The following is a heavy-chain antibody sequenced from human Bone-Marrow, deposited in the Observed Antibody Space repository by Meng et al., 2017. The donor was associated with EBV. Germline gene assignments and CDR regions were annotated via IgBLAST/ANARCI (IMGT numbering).Heavy chain of an antibody. CDR3: ASSTPGGRPDY. D-gene: IGHD3-16*01. J-gene: IGHJ4*02. CDR1: GFTFSSYR. V-gene: IGHV3-21*01. Sequence: EGQLVESGGGLAKPGGSLRLSCAASGFTFSSYRMNWVRQAPGKGLEWVSSISSSSSYIYYADSVKGRFTISRDNSKNTLYLQMNNLRAEDTALYYCASSTPGGRPDYWGQGTLVTVSS. CDR2: ISSSSSYI.